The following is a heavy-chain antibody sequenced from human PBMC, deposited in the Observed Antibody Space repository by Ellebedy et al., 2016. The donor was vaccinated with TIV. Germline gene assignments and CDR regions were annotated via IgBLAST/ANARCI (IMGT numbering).Heavy chain of an antibody. V-gene: IGHV3-21*04. CDR2: ISSSSSYI. CDR1: GFTFSSYS. J-gene: IGHJ3*02. D-gene: IGHD1-7*01. Sequence: GGSLRLSCAASGFTFSSYSMNWVRQAPGKGLEWVSSISSSSSYIYYADSVKGRFTISRDNSKNTLYLQMNSLRADDTAVYYCAKDGTFSDAFDIWGQGTMVTVSS. CDR3: AKDGTFSDAFDI.